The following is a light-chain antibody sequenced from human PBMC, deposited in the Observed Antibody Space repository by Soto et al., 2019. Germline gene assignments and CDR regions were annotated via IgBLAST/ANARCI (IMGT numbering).Light chain of an antibody. Sequence: EVVLTQSPATLSLSPGGRATRSCGASQSVSSTYIAWYQQRPGLAPRLLIYDASFRASGVPDRFSGSGSGTDFTLTISRLEPEDFAVYYCQQYGSSGTFGQGTKVDIK. J-gene: IGKJ1*01. CDR2: DAS. CDR3: QQYGSSGT. V-gene: IGKV3D-20*01. CDR1: QSVSSTY.